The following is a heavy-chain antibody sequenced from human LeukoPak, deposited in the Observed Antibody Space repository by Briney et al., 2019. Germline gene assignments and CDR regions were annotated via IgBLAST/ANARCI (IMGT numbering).Heavy chain of an antibody. CDR3: AKEGAEPYDFWSGQFKGWFDP. CDR1: GFTFSSYA. J-gene: IGHJ5*02. D-gene: IGHD3-3*01. Sequence: QSGGSLRLSCAASGFTFSSYAMSWVRQAPGKGQEWVSAISGCGGSTYYADSVKGRFTISRDNSKNTLYLQMNSLRAEDTAVYYGAKEGAEPYDFWSGQFKGWFDPWGQGTLVTVSS. CDR2: ISGCGGST. V-gene: IGHV3-23*01.